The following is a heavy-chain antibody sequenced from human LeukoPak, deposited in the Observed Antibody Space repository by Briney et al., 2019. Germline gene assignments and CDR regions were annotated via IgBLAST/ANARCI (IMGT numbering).Heavy chain of an antibody. Sequence: GGSLRLSCAASGFTFSSYGMHWVRQAPGKGLEWVAFIRYDGSNKYYADSVKGRFTISRDNSKNTLYLQMNSPRAEDTAVYYCAKDGADSNYVFDYWGQGTLVTVSS. J-gene: IGHJ4*02. CDR2: IRYDGSNK. CDR1: GFTFSSYG. D-gene: IGHD3-16*01. V-gene: IGHV3-30*02. CDR3: AKDGADSNYVFDY.